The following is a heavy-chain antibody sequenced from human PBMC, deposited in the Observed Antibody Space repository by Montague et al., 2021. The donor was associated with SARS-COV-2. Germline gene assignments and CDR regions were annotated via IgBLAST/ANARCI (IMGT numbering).Heavy chain of an antibody. V-gene: IGHV3-30-3*01. CDR3: ASSLIYHYF. CDR1: GFTFSSYA. Sequence: SLRLSCAASGFTFSSYAMHWVRQAPGKGLEWVAVISYDGSNKYYADSVKGRFTISRDNSKNTLYLQMNSLRAEDTAVYYCASSLIYHYFWGQGTLVTVSS. CDR2: ISYDGSNK. J-gene: IGHJ4*02. D-gene: IGHD5-12*01.